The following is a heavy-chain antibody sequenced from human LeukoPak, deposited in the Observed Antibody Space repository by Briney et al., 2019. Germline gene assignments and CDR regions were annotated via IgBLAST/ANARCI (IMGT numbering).Heavy chain of an antibody. V-gene: IGHV1-24*01. J-gene: IGHJ3*02. CDR2: FDPEDGET. CDR3: AKVGATTGAFDI. CDR1: GYTLTELS. Sequence: ASVKVSCKVSGYTLTELSMHWVRQAPGKGLEWMGGFDPEDGETIYAQKFQGRVTMTEDTSTDTAYMELSSLRSEDTAVYYCAKVGATTGAFDIWGQGTMVTVSS. D-gene: IGHD1-26*01.